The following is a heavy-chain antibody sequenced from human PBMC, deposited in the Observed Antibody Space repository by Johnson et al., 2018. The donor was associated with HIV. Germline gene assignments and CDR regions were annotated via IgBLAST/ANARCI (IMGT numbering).Heavy chain of an antibody. V-gene: IGHV3-30*02. CDR2: IRYDGSNK. Sequence: QVQLVESGGGVVQPGRSLTLSCAASQFNFASYGMHWVRQAPGKGLEWVAFIRYDGSNKYYADSVKGRFTISKDNSRDTLFLEMNSLRVEDTAVYYCAKRGDLYDSTASFDAFEVWGQGTLVIVSS. CDR1: QFNFASYG. J-gene: IGHJ3*01. D-gene: IGHD5/OR15-5a*01. CDR3: AKRGDLYDSTASFDAFEV.